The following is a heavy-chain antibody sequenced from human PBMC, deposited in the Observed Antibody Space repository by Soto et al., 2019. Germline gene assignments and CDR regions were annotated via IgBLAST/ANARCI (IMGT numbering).Heavy chain of an antibody. Sequence: PGGSLRLSCEASGFTFSSYAMSWVRQAPGKGLEWVSAISGSGGSTYYADSVKGRFAISRDNSKNTLYLQMNSLRAEDTFVYYCAKWGGGSWLDAFDIWGQGTMVTVSS. CDR1: GFTFSSYA. J-gene: IGHJ3*02. D-gene: IGHD2-15*01. CDR3: AKWGGGSWLDAFDI. CDR2: ISGSGGST. V-gene: IGHV3-23*01.